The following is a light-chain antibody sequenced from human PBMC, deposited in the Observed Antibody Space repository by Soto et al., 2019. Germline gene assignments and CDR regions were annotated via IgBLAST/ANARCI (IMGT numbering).Light chain of an antibody. J-gene: IGLJ2*01. CDR3: AAWDDSLNGVV. CDR1: SSNIGSNT. CDR2: SNN. Sequence: QLVLTQPPSASGTPGQRVTISCSRSSSNIGSNTVNWYQQLPGTAPKLLIYSNNQRPSGVPDRFSGSKSGTSASLAISGLQSEDEADYYCAAWDDSLNGVVFGGGTKVTVL. V-gene: IGLV1-44*01.